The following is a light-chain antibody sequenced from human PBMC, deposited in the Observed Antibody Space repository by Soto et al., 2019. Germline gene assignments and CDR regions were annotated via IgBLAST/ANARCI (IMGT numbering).Light chain of an antibody. V-gene: IGLV1-40*01. J-gene: IGLJ2*01. CDR2: GNS. CDR3: QSCDSSLGVV. Sequence: QSVLTQPPSVSGAPGQRVTISCTGSSSNIGAGYDVHWYQQLPETAPKLLIYGNSDRPSGVPDRFSGSKSGTSASLAITGLQAEDEADYYCQSCDSSLGVVFGGGTKVTVL. CDR1: SSNIGAGYD.